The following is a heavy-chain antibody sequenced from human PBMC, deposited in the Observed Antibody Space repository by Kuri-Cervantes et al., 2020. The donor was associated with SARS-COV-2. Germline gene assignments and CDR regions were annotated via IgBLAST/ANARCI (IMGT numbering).Heavy chain of an antibody. CDR1: GYSFSTYD. V-gene: IGHV1-8*02. CDR2: VNPDTGNT. CDR3: ARDSGDWNPDGLDL. Sequence: ASVKVSCKASGYSFSTYDINWVRQAAGQGLEWMGWVNPDTGNTGNAKKFQGRVTMTTDTSINTAYMEVSSLSFEDTAIYYCARDSGDWNPDGLDLWGQGTLVTVSS. D-gene: IGHD1-1*01. J-gene: IGHJ3*01.